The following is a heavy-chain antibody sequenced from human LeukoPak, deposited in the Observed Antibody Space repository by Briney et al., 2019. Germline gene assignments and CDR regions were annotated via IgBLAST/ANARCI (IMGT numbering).Heavy chain of an antibody. J-gene: IGHJ5*02. CDR3: ARRLCSSLTCNIGPSGNWLDP. Sequence: SETLSLTCTVSGGSMSNYWWNWIRQPPGKGLEWIGYIYYDGSTHYNPALNSRVTISIDTSKNQFSLKLNSVTAADTAVYYCARRLCSSLTCNIGPSGNWLDPWGQGTLVTVSS. CDR2: IYYDGST. CDR1: GGSMSNYW. V-gene: IGHV4-59*08. D-gene: IGHD2-2*02.